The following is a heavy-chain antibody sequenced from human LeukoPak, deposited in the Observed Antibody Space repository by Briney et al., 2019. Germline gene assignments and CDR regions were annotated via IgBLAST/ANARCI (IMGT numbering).Heavy chain of an antibody. D-gene: IGHD3-22*01. Sequence: GGSLRLSCAASGFTFSSYGMHWVRQAPGKGLEWVAFIRYDGSNKYYADSVKGRFTISRDNSKNTLYLQMNSLRAEDTAVYYCARDMDYDSSGYYSYYFDYWGQGTLATVSS. CDR3: ARDMDYDSSGYYSYYFDY. CDR1: GFTFSSYG. J-gene: IGHJ4*02. V-gene: IGHV3-30*02. CDR2: IRYDGSNK.